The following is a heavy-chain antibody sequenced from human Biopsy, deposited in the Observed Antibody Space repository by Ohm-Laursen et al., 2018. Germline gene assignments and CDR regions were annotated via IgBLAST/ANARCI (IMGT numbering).Heavy chain of an antibody. CDR1: GAFMNNYY. D-gene: IGHD4-23*01. V-gene: IGHV4-59*08. CDR3: ARGSNEYGGLYFPH. J-gene: IGHJ1*01. CDR2: ISHTGYT. Sequence: GTLSLTWTVSGAFMNNYYWTWIRQPPGKGLEWIGHISHTGYTSYKSSLKSRVTISLDTSRKHFSLRLTSLAATDTAVYYCARGSNEYGGLYFPHWGQGTLVTVSS.